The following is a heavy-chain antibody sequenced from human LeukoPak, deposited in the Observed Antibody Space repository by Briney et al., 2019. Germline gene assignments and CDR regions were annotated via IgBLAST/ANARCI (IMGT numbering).Heavy chain of an antibody. V-gene: IGHV3-48*01. D-gene: IGHD2-15*01. CDR3: AKAVDIVVVVAANDY. Sequence: GGSLRLSCAASGFTFSSYSMNWVRQAPGKGLEWVSYISSSSSTIYYADSVKGRFTISRDNAKNSLYLQMNSLRAEDTAVYYCAKAVDIVVVVAANDYWGQGTLVTVSS. CDR2: ISSSSSTI. J-gene: IGHJ4*02. CDR1: GFTFSSYS.